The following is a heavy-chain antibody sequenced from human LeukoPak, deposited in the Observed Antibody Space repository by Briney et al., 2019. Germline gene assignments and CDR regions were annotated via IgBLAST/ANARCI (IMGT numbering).Heavy chain of an antibody. CDR2: IYTGGST. CDR1: GFTVSSNY. Sequence: PGGSLRLSCAASGFTVSSNYMSWVRQAPGKGLEWVSIIYTGGSTYYADSVKGRFTISRDNSKNTLYLQMNSLRAEDTVVYYCARAPCSSTSCYSLNWGQGTLVTVSS. D-gene: IGHD2-2*02. J-gene: IGHJ4*02. CDR3: ARAPCSSTSCYSLN. V-gene: IGHV3-53*01.